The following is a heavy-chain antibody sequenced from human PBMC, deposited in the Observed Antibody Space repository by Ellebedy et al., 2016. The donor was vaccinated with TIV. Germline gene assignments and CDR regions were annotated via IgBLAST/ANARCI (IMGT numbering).Heavy chain of an antibody. Sequence: GESLKISCAASGFTFSSYGIHWVRQAPGRGLEWVAVISYDGSNKYYADSVKDRFTISRDNSRNTLFLQMNSLRADDTAVYDCARADYGGNYNWFDPWGQGTLVTVSS. V-gene: IGHV3-30*03. CDR1: GFTFSSYG. CDR3: ARADYGGNYNWFDP. CDR2: ISYDGSNK. J-gene: IGHJ5*02. D-gene: IGHD4-23*01.